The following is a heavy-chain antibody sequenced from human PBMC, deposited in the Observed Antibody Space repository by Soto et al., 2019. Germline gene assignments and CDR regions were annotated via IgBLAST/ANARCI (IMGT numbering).Heavy chain of an antibody. Sequence: ASVKVSCKASGYTFTSYYMHWVRQAPGQGLEWVGIINPSDGNTSYSQKLQGRVTMTRDTSTSTAYMELSSLRSEDTAVYYCAREGCTNGICYDNAFDIWGQGTMVTVSS. V-gene: IGHV1-46*04. CDR2: INPSDGNT. D-gene: IGHD2-8*01. CDR1: GYTFTSYY. CDR3: AREGCTNGICYDNAFDI. J-gene: IGHJ3*02.